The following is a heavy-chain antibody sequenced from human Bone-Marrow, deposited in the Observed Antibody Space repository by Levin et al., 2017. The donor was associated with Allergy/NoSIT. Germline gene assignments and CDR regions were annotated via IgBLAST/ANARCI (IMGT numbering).Heavy chain of an antibody. J-gene: IGHJ4*02. Sequence: QPGGSLRLSCAASGFSSGFTFSNFAMSWVRQAPGKGLESISLINPSGGSTYYADSVKGRFTISRDNSKNTLYLQMNSLRAEDTAVYYCAKDRGARGYSDSWGQGTLVTVSS. CDR1: GFSSGFTFSNFA. D-gene: IGHD3-10*01. CDR2: INPSGGST. CDR3: AKDRGARGYSDS. V-gene: IGHV3-23*01.